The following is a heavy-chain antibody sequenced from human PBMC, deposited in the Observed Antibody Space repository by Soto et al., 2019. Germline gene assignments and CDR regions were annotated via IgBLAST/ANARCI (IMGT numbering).Heavy chain of an antibody. V-gene: IGHV5-51*01. CDR2: IYPGDSET. J-gene: IGHJ6*02. CDR3: ARPNAYSSSWYNYYGMYV. CDR1: VYSFDSCW. D-gene: IGHD6-13*01. Sequence: GESLKSSCKGSVYSFDSCWIGWVRQMPGKGLEWMGLIYPGDSETRYSPSFQGQVTISADKSTNTAYLQWSSLKASDTAMYYCARPNAYSSSWYNYYGMYVWGQGTTVTVSS.